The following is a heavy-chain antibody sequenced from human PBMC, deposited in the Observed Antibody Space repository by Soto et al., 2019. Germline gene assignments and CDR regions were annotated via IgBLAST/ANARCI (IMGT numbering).Heavy chain of an antibody. Sequence: QVQLVQSGAEVKKPGSSVKVSCKASGGTFSSYAISWVRQAPGQGLEWMGGIIPIFGTANYAQKFQGRVTITADDSPGRAYMGWGGLSSGDTALYYCSRGNSSSGYGGNWFAPGGQGTLVIVS. CDR2: IIPIFGTA. D-gene: IGHD6-13*01. J-gene: IGHJ5*02. V-gene: IGHV1-69*01. CDR3: SRGNSSSGYGGNWFAP. CDR1: GGTFSSYA.